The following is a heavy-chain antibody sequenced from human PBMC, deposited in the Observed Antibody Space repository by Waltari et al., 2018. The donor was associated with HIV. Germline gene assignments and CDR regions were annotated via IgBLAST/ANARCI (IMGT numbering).Heavy chain of an antibody. CDR2: IDHSGRT. J-gene: IGHJ6*03. V-gene: IGHV4-34*01. CDR3: ARGLYYVDS. Sequence: QVQLEQWGAGLLKPSETLSLKCAVYGGSFSGHSWRWVRQSPGKGLEWIGEIDHSGRTNYNPSFKSRLTMSVDTSKNQFSLELRSLTAADTGVYYCARGLYYVDSWGKGTAVIV. CDR1: GGSFSGHS.